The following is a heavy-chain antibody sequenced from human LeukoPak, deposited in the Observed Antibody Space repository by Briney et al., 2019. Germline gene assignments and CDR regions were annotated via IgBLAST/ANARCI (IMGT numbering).Heavy chain of an antibody. CDR1: GFTFSNYN. CDR2: ISSSSSYK. J-gene: IGHJ4*02. Sequence: GGSLRLSCAASGFTFSNYNMNWVRQAPGKGLEWVSSISSSSSYKYYADSVKGRFTISRDNAKNSLYLQMNSLSAEDTAVYYCARASRDGYDSDYWGQGTLVTISS. D-gene: IGHD5-24*01. V-gene: IGHV3-21*01. CDR3: ARASRDGYDSDY.